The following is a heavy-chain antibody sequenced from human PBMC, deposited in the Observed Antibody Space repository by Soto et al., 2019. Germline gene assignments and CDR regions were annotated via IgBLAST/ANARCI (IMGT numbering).Heavy chain of an antibody. D-gene: IGHD2-15*01. V-gene: IGHV4-34*01. CDR3: ARGSRMRIPAASGRDYDYSGQEV. J-gene: IGHJ6*02. CDR1: GGSFSGYY. Sequence: QVQLQQWGAGLLKPSETLSLNCAVYGGSFSGYYWSWIRQPPGKGLEWSGEVNHRGSINYNPSLNSLVTMSIDTSNNHFSLELNSVTAADTAVFYCARGSRMRIPAASGRDYDYSGQEVWGQATAVTVS. CDR2: VNHRGSI.